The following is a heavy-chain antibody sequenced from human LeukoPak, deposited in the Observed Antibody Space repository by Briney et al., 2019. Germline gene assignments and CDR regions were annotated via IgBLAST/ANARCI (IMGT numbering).Heavy chain of an antibody. CDR1: GFTFRNYG. CDR2: IWYDGSKN. Sequence: TGGSLRLSCAASGFTFRNYGMHWVRQAPGKGLEWVAIIWYDGSKNYYADSVKGRLSISRDNFNNTLYLHMNSLRAEDTALYYCARAPYTTGRSFYFDSRGQGTLVTVSS. V-gene: IGHV3-33*01. D-gene: IGHD2-2*02. CDR3: ARAPYTTGRSFYFDS. J-gene: IGHJ4*02.